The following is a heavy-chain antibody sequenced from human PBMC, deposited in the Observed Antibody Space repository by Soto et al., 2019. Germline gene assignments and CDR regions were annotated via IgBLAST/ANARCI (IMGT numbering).Heavy chain of an antibody. V-gene: IGHV1-24*01. D-gene: IGHD2-21*01. CDR3: ANLGLAHYYYGMDV. CDR2: FDPEDGET. CDR1: GYTLTELS. J-gene: IGHJ6*02. Sequence: ASVKVSCKVSGYTLTELSMHWVRQAPGKGLEWMGGFDPEDGETIYAQKFQGRVTMTEDTSTDTAYMELSSLRSEDTAVYSCANLGLAHYYYGMDVWGQGTTVTVSS.